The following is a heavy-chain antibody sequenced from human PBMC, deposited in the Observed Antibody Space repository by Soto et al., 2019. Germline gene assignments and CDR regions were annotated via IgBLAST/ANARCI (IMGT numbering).Heavy chain of an antibody. V-gene: IGHV1-69*13. D-gene: IGHD3-22*01. Sequence: GASVKVSCKASGGTFSSYAISWVRQAPGQGLEWMGGIIPIFDTADYAQKFQGRVTITADESTNTAYMELSSLRSEDTAVYYCARHSSGVPGYYYGMAVWGQGTTVTVSS. CDR3: ARHSSGVPGYYYGMAV. CDR1: GGTFSSYA. CDR2: IIPIFDTA. J-gene: IGHJ6*02.